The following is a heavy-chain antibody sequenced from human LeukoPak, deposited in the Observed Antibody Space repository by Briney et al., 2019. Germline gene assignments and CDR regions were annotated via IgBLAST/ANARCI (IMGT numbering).Heavy chain of an antibody. CDR2: MNPNSGNT. D-gene: IGHD6-19*01. J-gene: IGHJ5*02. Sequence: ASVKVSCKASGYTFTSYDINWVRQATGQGLEWMGWMNPNSGNTGYAQKFQGRVTMTRNTSISTAYMELSSLRSEDTAVYYCARVGRGGWYVAPNSWFDPWGQGTLVTVSS. CDR1: GYTFTSYD. V-gene: IGHV1-8*01. CDR3: ARVGRGGWYVAPNSWFDP.